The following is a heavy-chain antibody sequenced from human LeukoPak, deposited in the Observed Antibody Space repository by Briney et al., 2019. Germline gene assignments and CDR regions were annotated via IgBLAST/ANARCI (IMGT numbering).Heavy chain of an antibody. J-gene: IGHJ2*01. V-gene: IGHV3-30*18. D-gene: IGHD3-10*01. CDR3: AKSSLRGHSLWYFDL. CDR1: GFTFSSNS. CDR2: ISYDGSNK. Sequence: PGGSLRLSCAASGFTFSSNSMNWVRQAPGKGLEWVAVISYDGSNKYDADSVKGRFTISRDNSKNTLYLQMNKLRVEDTAVYYCAKSSLRGHSLWYFDLWGRGTPVTVSS.